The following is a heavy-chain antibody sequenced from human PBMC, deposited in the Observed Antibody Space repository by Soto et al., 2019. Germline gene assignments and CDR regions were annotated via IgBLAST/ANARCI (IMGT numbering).Heavy chain of an antibody. CDR1: GGSISSYY. CDR3: ARERRPRGYYGMDV. J-gene: IGHJ6*02. CDR2: IYYSGST. Sequence: QVQLQESGPGLVKPSETLSLTCTVSGGSISSYYWSWIRQPPGKGLEWIGYIYYSGSTHYNPSLKSRVTISVDTSKHPFSLKLSSVTAADTAVYYCARERRPRGYYGMDVWGQGTTVTVSS. V-gene: IGHV4-59*01.